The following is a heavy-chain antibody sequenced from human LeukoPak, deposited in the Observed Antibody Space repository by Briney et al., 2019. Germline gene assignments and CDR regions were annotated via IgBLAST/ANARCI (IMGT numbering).Heavy chain of an antibody. CDR3: ARGPSPLSHEVYYYYYGMDV. V-gene: IGHV1-3*01. CDR1: GYTFTTYT. J-gene: IGHJ6*02. CDR2: INAGNGNT. Sequence: ASVNVSCKASGYTFTTYTMHWVRQAPGQRLEWMGWINAGNGNTKYSQKFQGRVTITRDTSASTAYMELSSLRSEDTAVYYCARGPSPLSHEVYYYYYGMDVWGQGTTVTVSS.